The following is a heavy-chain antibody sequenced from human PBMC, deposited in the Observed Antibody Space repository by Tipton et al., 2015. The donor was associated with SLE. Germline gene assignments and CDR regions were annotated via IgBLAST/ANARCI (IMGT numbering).Heavy chain of an antibody. CDR3: AKARGSGSSGLDY. V-gene: IGHV4-59*12. Sequence: TLSLTCTVSGDSIGSYYWSWIRQPPGKGLEWIGSIYYSGSTNYSPSLKSRVTISVDTSKNQFSLRLSSVTAADTAVYYCAKARGSGSSGLDYWGQGTLVTVSS. CDR2: IYYSGST. D-gene: IGHD1-26*01. J-gene: IGHJ4*02. CDR1: GDSIGSYY.